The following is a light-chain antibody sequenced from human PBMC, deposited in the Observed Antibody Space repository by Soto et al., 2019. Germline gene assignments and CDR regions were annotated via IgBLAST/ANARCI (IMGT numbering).Light chain of an antibody. Sequence: AIQMTQSPASLSASVGDRVTITCRASQAIRNELGWFQQKPGKAPKLLIYGASTLQSGVPSRFSGSGSGTDFTLTISSLQPEDFATYYCLQDYNYPWAFGQGTRVEV. CDR3: LQDYNYPWA. CDR2: GAS. CDR1: QAIRNE. V-gene: IGKV1-6*02. J-gene: IGKJ1*01.